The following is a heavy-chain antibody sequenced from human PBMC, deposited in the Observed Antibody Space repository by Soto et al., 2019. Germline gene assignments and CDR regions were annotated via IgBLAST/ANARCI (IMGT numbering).Heavy chain of an antibody. CDR2: ISNDGSNK. Sequence: VKLVESGGGVVQPGRSLRLSCAVSGITFSSYGMHWVRQAPGKGPEWLGAISNDGSNKYYADSVKGRFTISRDNSKNTLYLYMDSLRPEDTAVFYCVLGYCSGGHWCYLDYWGRGTLLTVSP. CDR3: VLGYCSGGHWCYLDY. J-gene: IGHJ4*02. V-gene: IGHV3-30*03. CDR1: GITFSSYG. D-gene: IGHD2-15*01.